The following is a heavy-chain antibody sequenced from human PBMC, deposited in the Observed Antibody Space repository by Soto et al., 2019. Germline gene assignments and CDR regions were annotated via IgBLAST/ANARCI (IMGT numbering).Heavy chain of an antibody. CDR2: IYHSGST. D-gene: IGHD3-3*01. Sequence: ASETLSLTCAVSGGSISSGGYSWSWIRQPPGKGLEWIGYIYHSGSTYYNPSLKSRVTISVDRSKNQFSLKLSSVTAADTAVYYCARAVESVGYYYGMDVWGQGTTVTVSS. J-gene: IGHJ6*02. V-gene: IGHV4-30-2*01. CDR1: GGSISSGGYS. CDR3: ARAVESVGYYYGMDV.